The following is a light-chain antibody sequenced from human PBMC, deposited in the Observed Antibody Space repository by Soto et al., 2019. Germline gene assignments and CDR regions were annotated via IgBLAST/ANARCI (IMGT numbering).Light chain of an antibody. CDR3: QRYYYSPIA. Sequence: IVMTQSPDSLAVSLGERATINCKSSQSVLYSANNKNYLAWYQQKPGQPPKLLIYWASTRESGVPDRFSGSGSGTDFTLTISSLQAEDVAVYYCQRYYYSPIAFGGGTKVEIK. V-gene: IGKV4-1*01. CDR1: QSVLYSANNKNY. CDR2: WAS. J-gene: IGKJ4*01.